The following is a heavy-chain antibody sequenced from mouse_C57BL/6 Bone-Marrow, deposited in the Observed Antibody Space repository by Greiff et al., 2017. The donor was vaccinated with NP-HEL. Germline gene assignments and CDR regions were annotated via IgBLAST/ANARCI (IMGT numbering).Heavy chain of an antibody. CDR3: ETGTVFDY. J-gene: IGHJ2*01. CDR2: INPNNGGT. CDR1: GYTFTDYY. D-gene: IGHD4-1*01. V-gene: IGHV1-26*01. Sequence: EVQLQQSGPELVKPGASVKISCKASGYTFTDYYMNWVKQSHGKSLEWIGDINPNNGGTSYNQKFKGKATLTVDKSSSTAYMELRSLTSEDSAVYYCETGTVFDYWGQGTTRTVSS.